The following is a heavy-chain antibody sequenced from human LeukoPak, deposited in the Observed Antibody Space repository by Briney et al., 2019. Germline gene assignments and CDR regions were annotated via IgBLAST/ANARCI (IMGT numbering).Heavy chain of an antibody. CDR3: AGTIGYCTNGVCYFDY. CDR1: GYSISSGYY. CDR2: IYHSGST. D-gene: IGHD2-8*01. Sequence: SETLSLTCAVSGYSISSGYYWGWIRRPPGKGLEWIGSIYHSGSTYYNPSLNSRVTISVDTSKNQFSLKLSSVTAADTAVYYCAGTIGYCTNGVCYFDYWGQGTLVTVSS. J-gene: IGHJ4*02. V-gene: IGHV4-38-2*01.